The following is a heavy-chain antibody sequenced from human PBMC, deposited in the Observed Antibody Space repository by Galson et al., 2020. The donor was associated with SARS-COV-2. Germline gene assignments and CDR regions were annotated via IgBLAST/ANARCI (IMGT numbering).Heavy chain of an antibody. CDR3: AKLSTTVTAGGDYYFHF. CDR1: GFTFSTYA. CDR2: ISYDGSNK. D-gene: IGHD4-17*01. J-gene: IGHJ4*02. V-gene: IGHV3-30*04. Sequence: GGSLRLSCAASGFTFSTYAIHWVRQAPGKGLEWVAVISYDGSNKYYADSVKGRFTISRDNSKNTLHLQMNSLRADDTAVYYCAKLSTTVTAGGDYYFHFWGQGTLVTVSS.